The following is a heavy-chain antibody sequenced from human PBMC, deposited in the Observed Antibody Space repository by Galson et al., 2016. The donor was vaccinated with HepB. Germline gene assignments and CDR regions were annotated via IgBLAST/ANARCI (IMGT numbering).Heavy chain of an antibody. Sequence: SLRLSCAASGFTFSSYGMYWVRQAPGKGLEWVAVVWYDGSKKYYADSVKGRFTISRDNSKNTLFLEMNSLRAEDTAVYYCATGDDSSGHYPFYYWGQGTLVTVST. J-gene: IGHJ4*02. CDR1: GFTFSSYG. CDR3: ATGDDSSGHYPFYY. CDR2: VWYDGSKK. V-gene: IGHV3-33*01. D-gene: IGHD3-22*01.